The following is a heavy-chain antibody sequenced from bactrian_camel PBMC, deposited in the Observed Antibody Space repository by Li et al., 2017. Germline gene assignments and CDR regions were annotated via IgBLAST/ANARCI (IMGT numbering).Heavy chain of an antibody. D-gene: IGHD2*01. CDR2: IESDGTL. Sequence: VQLVESGGGSVQTGGSLKLSCVGSGYVFSSFGMGWYRQAPGKEGEGVAAIESDGTLTYADSVKGRFAISKDNANNTLYLQMTSLKPEDTGVYYCAAERGGPCESYNVPVFGYWGPGTQVTVS. V-gene: IGHV3S53*01. CDR3: AAERGGPCESYNVPVFGY. CDR1: GYVFSSFG. J-gene: IGHJ6*01.